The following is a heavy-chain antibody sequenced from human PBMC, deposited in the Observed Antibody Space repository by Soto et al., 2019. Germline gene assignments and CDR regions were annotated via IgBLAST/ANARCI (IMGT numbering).Heavy chain of an antibody. V-gene: IGHV3-23*01. CDR1: GFTFSSYA. CDR3: AKGRANWGYYYYGIDV. D-gene: IGHD7-27*01. Sequence: QAGGSLRLSCAASGFTFSSYAMSWVRQAPGKGLEWVSAISGSGGSTYYADSVKGRFTISRDNSKNTLYLQMNSLRAEDTAVYYCAKGRANWGYYYYGIDVWGQGTTVTVSS. J-gene: IGHJ6*02. CDR2: ISGSGGST.